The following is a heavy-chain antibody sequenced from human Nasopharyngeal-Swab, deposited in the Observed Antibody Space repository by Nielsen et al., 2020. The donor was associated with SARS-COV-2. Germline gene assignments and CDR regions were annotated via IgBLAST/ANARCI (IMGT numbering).Heavy chain of an antibody. CDR3: ARLGTRPGWYFDL. Sequence: KVSCKASGYSFTSYSIGWVRQMPGKGLEWMGIIYPGDSDTRYSPSFQGQVTISADKSISTAYLQWSSLKASDTAMYYCARLGTRPGWYFDLWGRGTLVTVSS. V-gene: IGHV5-51*01. CDR2: IYPGDSDT. D-gene: IGHD1-26*01. J-gene: IGHJ2*01. CDR1: GYSFTSYS.